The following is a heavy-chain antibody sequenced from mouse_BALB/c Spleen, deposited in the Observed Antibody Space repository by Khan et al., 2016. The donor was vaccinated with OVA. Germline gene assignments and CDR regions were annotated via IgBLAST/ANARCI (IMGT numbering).Heavy chain of an antibody. CDR3: APAGTGDYFDY. D-gene: IGHD4-1*01. V-gene: IGHV14-3*02. J-gene: IGHJ2*01. CDR2: IDPANDNS. Sequence: MQLEESGAELVKPGASVKLSCTASGFNMKDTHMHWVKQRPEQGLEWIGRIDPANDNSKYDPRFQGKATITADTSSNTAYLHLSSLTSEDTAVYYCAPAGTGDYFDYWGQGTTLTVSS. CDR1: GFNMKDTH.